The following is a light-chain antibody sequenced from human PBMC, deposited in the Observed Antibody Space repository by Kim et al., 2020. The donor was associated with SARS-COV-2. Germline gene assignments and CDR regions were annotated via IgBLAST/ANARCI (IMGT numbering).Light chain of an antibody. CDR1: KLGDKY. J-gene: IGLJ2*01. CDR3: QAWDSSSHVV. Sequence: SYELTQPPSVSVSPGQTASITCSGDKLGDKYACWYQQKPGQSPVLVIYQDSKRPSGIPERFSGSNSGNTATLTIIGTQAMDEADYYCQAWDSSSHVVFGGGTQLTVL. CDR2: QDS. V-gene: IGLV3-1*01.